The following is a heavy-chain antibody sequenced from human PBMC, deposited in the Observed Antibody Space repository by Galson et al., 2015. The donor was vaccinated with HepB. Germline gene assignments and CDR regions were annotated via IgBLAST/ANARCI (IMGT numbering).Heavy chain of an antibody. J-gene: IGHJ5*02. CDR3: AREGYYYGSGTGGFDP. V-gene: IGHV1-69*04. CDR2: IIPILGIA. D-gene: IGHD3-10*01. Sequence: SVKVSCKASGGTFSSYAISWVRQAPGQGLEWMGRIIPILGIANYAQKFQGRVTITADKSTSTAYMELSSLRSEDTAVYYCAREGYYYGSGTGGFDPWGQGTLVTVSS. CDR1: GGTFSSYA.